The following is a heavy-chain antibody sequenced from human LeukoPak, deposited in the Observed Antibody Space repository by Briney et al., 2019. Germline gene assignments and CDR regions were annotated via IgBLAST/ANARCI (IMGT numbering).Heavy chain of an antibody. Sequence: GASVKVSCKASGYTFTSYDINWVRQATGQGLEWMGWMNPNSGNTGYAQKFQGRVTMTRNTPISTAYMELSSLRSEDTAVYYCARESVLEWLFSNYYYYYMDVWGKGTTVTVSS. CDR2: MNPNSGNT. J-gene: IGHJ6*03. V-gene: IGHV1-8*01. D-gene: IGHD3-3*01. CDR1: GYTFTSYD. CDR3: ARESVLEWLFSNYYYYYMDV.